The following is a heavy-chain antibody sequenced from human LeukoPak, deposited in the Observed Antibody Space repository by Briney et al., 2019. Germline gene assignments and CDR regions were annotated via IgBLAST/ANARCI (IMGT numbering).Heavy chain of an antibody. CDR2: MNPNSGNT. CDR3: ARAYCSSTSCYRDWFDP. V-gene: IGHV1-8*02. J-gene: IGHJ5*02. D-gene: IGHD2-2*01. Sequence: ASVKVSCKASGYTFTGYYMHWVRQAPGQGLEWMGWMNPNSGNTGYAQKFQGRVTMTRNTSISTAYMELSSLRSEDTAVYYCARAYCSSTSCYRDWFDPWGQGTLVTVSS. CDR1: GYTFTGYY.